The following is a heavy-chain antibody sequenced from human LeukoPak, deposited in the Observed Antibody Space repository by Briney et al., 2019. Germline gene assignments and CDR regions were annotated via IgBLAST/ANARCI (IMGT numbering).Heavy chain of an antibody. CDR3: TSDFVF. CDR1: GFAFSTYW. CDR2: INQDGRVK. D-gene: IGHD3-3*01. Sequence: GGSLRLSCAASGFAFSTYWMDWVRQAPGKGLEWVGNINQDGRVKHYVDSVRGGFTIYRDNVRNSVYLQMSALRVEDTAVYSSTSDFVFWGQGSLVTASS. J-gene: IGHJ4*02. V-gene: IGHV3-7*01.